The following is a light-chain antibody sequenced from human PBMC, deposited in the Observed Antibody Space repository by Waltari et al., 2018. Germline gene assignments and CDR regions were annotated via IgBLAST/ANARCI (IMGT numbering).Light chain of an antibody. J-gene: IGKJ4*01. V-gene: IGKV3-11*01. CDR1: QSVNNY. CDR3: QQRRNWPLT. Sequence: DIVLTQSPATLSLSPGERATLSCRAIQSVNNYLAWYQQQPGQAPRLLIYGASNRATGIPASFSGSGSGTDFTLTISPLEPEDFAVYYCQQRRNWPLTFGGGTKVEIK. CDR2: GAS.